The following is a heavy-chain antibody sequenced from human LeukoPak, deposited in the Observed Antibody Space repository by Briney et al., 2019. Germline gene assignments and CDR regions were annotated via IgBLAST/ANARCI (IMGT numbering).Heavy chain of an antibody. CDR2: IKQDGSEK. V-gene: IGHV3-7*03. D-gene: IGHD3-10*01. Sequence: GGSLRLSCAASGFTFSSYWMSWVRQAPGKGLEWVANIKQDGSEKYYVDSVKGRFTISRDNAKNSLYLQMNSLRAEDTAVYYCARGGRWFGESPFDYWGQGTLVTVSS. CDR3: ARGGRWFGESPFDY. J-gene: IGHJ4*02. CDR1: GFTFSSYW.